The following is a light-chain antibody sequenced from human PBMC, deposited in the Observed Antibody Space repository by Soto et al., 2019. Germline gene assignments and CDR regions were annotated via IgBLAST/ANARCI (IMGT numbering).Light chain of an antibody. CDR2: EVT. Sequence: QSALTQPASVSGSPGQSITISCTGTSSDIGRYNYVSWYQQHPGKAPKLIISEVTNRPSGVSNRFSGSKSGNTASLIISGLQAEDEADYYCSSYTSSSTLVFGGGTKVTVL. CDR1: SSDIGRYNY. J-gene: IGLJ3*02. CDR3: SSYTSSSTLV. V-gene: IGLV2-14*01.